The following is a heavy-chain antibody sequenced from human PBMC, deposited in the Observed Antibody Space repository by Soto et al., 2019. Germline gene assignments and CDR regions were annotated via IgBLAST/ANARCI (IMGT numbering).Heavy chain of an antibody. V-gene: IGHV3-30*18. Sequence: AHSAPGKGLEWVAVISYDGSNKYYADSVKGRFTISRDNSKNKLYLQMNSLRAEDTAVYYCAKLIVTTRGMDAWGQGTTVTVSS. CDR2: ISYDGSNK. CDR3: AKLIVTTRGMDA. D-gene: IGHD4-4*01. J-gene: IGHJ6*02.